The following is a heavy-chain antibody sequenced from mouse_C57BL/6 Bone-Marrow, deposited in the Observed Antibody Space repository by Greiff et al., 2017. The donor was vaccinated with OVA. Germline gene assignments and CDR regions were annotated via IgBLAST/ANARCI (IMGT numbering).Heavy chain of an antibody. J-gene: IGHJ3*01. CDR1: GYTFTDYY. D-gene: IGHD1-1*01. CDR3: ARGGFFYYYGFAY. V-gene: IGHV1-26*01. CDR2: INPNNGGT. Sequence: EVQLQQSGPELVKPGASVKISCKASGYTFTDYYMNWVKQSHGKSLEWIGDINPNNGGTSYNQKFKGKATLTVDKSSSTAYMELRSLTSEDSAVYYCARGGFFYYYGFAYWGQGTLVTVSA.